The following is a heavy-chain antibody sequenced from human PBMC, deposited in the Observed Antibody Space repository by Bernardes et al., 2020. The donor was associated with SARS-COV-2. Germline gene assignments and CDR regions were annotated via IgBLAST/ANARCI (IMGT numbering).Heavy chain of an antibody. Sequence: SETLSLTCVVSGGSIISSNWWSWVRQPPGKGLEWIGDIFHTGSTNYNPSLKSRVTISVDTSKNQFSLRLTSVTAADTAVYYCARAAWGRNFGYCGLDVWGQGTTVAVSS. CDR3: ARAAWGRNFGYCGLDV. CDR2: IFHTGST. CDR1: GGSIISSNW. V-gene: IGHV4-4*02. J-gene: IGHJ6*02. D-gene: IGHD1-7*01.